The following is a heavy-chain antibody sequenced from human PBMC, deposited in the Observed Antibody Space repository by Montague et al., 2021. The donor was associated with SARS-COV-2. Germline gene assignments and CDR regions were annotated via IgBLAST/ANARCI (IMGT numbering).Heavy chain of an antibody. CDR3: AHLIRYYDIFTGIPFDY. V-gene: IGHV2-5*01. D-gene: IGHD3-9*01. CDR1: GFSLTTRTVG. J-gene: IGHJ4*02. CDR2: XXSXXXK. Sequence: PALVKPTQTLTLTCTFSGFSLTTRTVGVGWIRQPPGKALEWLAXXXSXXXKRXSPSLQNRLTITKDTSKNQVVLRMTNMDPVDTVTYYCAHLIRYYDIFTGIPFDYWGQGILVAVSS.